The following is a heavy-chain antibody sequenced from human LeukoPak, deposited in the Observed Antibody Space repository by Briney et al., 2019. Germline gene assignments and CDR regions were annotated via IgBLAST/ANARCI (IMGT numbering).Heavy chain of an antibody. CDR3: AHDHSWPEPWGWFDR. J-gene: IGHJ5*02. CDR2: IYWDDDK. V-gene: IGHV2-5*02. CDR1: GFSFSTSGVG. Sequence: SGPTLVNPTQTLTLTCTFSGFSFSTSGVGVGWIRQPPGKALEWLALIYWDDDKRYSPSLKSRLTITKDTSKNQVVLTMTNMDPVDTATYYCAHDHSWPEPWGWFDRWGQGTLVTVSS. D-gene: IGHD4-11*01.